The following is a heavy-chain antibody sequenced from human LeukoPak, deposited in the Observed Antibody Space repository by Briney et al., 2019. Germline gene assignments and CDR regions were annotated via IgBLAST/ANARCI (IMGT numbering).Heavy chain of an antibody. CDR3: AKVMTRTMVRGVPPSDY. V-gene: IGHV3-23*01. Sequence: GGSLRLSCAASGFTFSSYTMSWVRQAPGKGLEWVSAISGSGGSTYYAYSVKGRFTISRDNTKNTLYLQMNSLRAEDTAVYCCAKVMTRTMVRGVPPSDYWGQGTLVTVSS. CDR2: ISGSGGST. D-gene: IGHD3-10*01. J-gene: IGHJ4*02. CDR1: GFTFSSYT.